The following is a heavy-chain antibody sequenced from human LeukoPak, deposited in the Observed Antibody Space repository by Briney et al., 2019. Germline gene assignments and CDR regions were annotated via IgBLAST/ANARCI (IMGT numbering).Heavy chain of an antibody. CDR1: GYTFTSYA. Sequence: ASVKVSCKASGYTFTSYAMNWVRQAPGQGLEWMGWISAYNGNTNYAQKLQGRVTMTTDTSTSTAYMELRSLRSDDTAVYYCARGDDYGDYVGYWGQGTLVTVPS. CDR2: ISAYNGNT. CDR3: ARGDDYGDYVGY. V-gene: IGHV1-18*01. D-gene: IGHD4-17*01. J-gene: IGHJ4*02.